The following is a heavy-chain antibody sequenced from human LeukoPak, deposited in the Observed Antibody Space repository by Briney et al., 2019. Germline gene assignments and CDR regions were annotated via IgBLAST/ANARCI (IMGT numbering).Heavy chain of an antibody. CDR1: DYSISSGYY. Sequence: SETLSLTCSVSDYSISSGYYWGWIRQPPGKGLEWIGSMVWIGSIYHSGSAYYNPSLKSRVTISVDTSKNQFSLKLSSVTAADTAVYYCARDSALAQAVMFDYWGQGTLVTVSS. CDR2: IYHSGSA. J-gene: IGHJ4*02. CDR3: ARDSALAQAVMFDY. D-gene: IGHD6-19*01. V-gene: IGHV4-38-2*02.